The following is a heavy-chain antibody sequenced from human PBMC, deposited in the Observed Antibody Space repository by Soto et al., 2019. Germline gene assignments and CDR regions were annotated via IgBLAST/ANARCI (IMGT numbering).Heavy chain of an antibody. Sequence: GGSLRLSCSASGFTFSNSAMHWVRQAPGRGLQYLAFINSNGRNKFYGDSVEGRFTVSRDNSKNTLYLQMSSLRTDDTALYYCVKASEPHPYGSGSYPPYWGPGTRVTVSS. CDR3: VKASEPHPYGSGSYPPY. D-gene: IGHD3-10*01. CDR2: INSNGRNK. J-gene: IGHJ4*01. V-gene: IGHV3-64D*06. CDR1: GFTFSNSA.